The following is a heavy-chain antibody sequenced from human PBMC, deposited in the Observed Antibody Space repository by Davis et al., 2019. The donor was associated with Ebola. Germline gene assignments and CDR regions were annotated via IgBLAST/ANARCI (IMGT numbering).Heavy chain of an antibody. CDR2: IHGGNGNR. D-gene: IGHD6-19*01. J-gene: IGHJ4*02. CDR3: AKAAFGYNSGWYADY. CDR1: GYTFTNYA. Sequence: ASVKVSCKAPGYTFTNYAMHWVRQAPGQRLEWMGWIHGGNGNRKYSQKFQGRVTITMDTSASTAYMELSSLRSEDTAVYYCAKAAFGYNSGWYADYWGQGTLVTVSS. V-gene: IGHV1-3*01.